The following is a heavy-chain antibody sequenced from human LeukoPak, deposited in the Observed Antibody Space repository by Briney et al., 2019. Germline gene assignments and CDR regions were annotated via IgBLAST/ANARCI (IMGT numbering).Heavy chain of an antibody. J-gene: IGHJ4*02. Sequence: EASVKVSCKASGYTFTGYYMHWVRQAPGQGLEWMGWINPNSGGTNYAQKFQGRVTMTRDTSISTAYMELSRLRSDDTAVYYCARGGPAYYYDSSGYFGRPQYWGRGTLVTVSS. CDR3: ARGGPAYYYDSSGYFGRPQY. CDR1: GYTFTGYY. V-gene: IGHV1-2*02. D-gene: IGHD3-22*01. CDR2: INPNSGGT.